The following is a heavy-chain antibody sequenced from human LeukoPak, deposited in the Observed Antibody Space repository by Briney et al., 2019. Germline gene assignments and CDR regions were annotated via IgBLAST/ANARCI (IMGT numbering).Heavy chain of an antibody. CDR3: AREYSSGWYNSYWFDP. CDR1: GGSISSYY. Sequence: SETLSLTCTVSGGSISSYYWSWIRQPPGKGLEWIGYIYYSGSTNYNPSLKSRVTISVDTSKNQFSLKLGSVTAADTAVYYCAREYSSGWYNSYWFDPWGQGTLVTVSS. J-gene: IGHJ5*02. D-gene: IGHD6-19*01. V-gene: IGHV4-4*08. CDR2: IYYSGST.